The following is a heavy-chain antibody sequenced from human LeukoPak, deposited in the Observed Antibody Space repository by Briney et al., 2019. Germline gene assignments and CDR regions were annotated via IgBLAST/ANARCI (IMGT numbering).Heavy chain of an antibody. J-gene: IGHJ5*02. D-gene: IGHD3-10*01. Sequence: SETLSLTCCVSGCSITSTNYWTWVRQPPGKGLEWIGYIHYSGSTYYNPSLKSRVTISVDTSKNEFSLTLSSVTAADTAVYYCARGWVWFGEVPPNFDTWGQGTLVTVSS. CDR1: GCSITSTNY. CDR3: ARGWVWFGEVPPNFDT. V-gene: IGHV4-30-4*01. CDR2: IHYSGST.